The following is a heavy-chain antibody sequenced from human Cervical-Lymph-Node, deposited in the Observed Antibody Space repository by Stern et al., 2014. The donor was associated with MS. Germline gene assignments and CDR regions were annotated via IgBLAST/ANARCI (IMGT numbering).Heavy chain of an antibody. Sequence: QVQLQESGPGLVKPSETLSLTCLISGGSISTYYWSWVRQPPGNGLELIGYIYYSGNTNYNPSLKSRVAMSVDTSKNQFSLKLGSVTAADTAVYYCARDDGYSGYDSWGQGTLVTVSS. D-gene: IGHD5-12*01. J-gene: IGHJ4*02. CDR3: ARDDGYSGYDS. CDR2: IYYSGNT. V-gene: IGHV4-59*01. CDR1: GGSISTYY.